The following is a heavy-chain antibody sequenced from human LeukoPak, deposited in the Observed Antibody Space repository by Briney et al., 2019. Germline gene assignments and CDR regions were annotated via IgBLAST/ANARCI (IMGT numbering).Heavy chain of an antibody. CDR1: GGTFSSYA. CDR2: IIPILGIA. CDR3: ARVDYGSGPFTGYYYYGMDV. J-gene: IGHJ6*02. Sequence: GSSVKVSCKASGGTFSSYAISWVRQAPGQGLEWMGRIIPILGIANYAQKFHGRVTITADKSTSTAYMELSSLRSEDTAVYYCARVDYGSGPFTGYYYYGMDVWGQGTTVTVSS. V-gene: IGHV1-69*04. D-gene: IGHD3-10*01.